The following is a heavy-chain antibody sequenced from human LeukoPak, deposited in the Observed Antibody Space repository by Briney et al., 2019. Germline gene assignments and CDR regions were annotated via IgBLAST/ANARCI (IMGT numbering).Heavy chain of an antibody. CDR1: GGSISSGDYY. Sequence: SETLSLTCTVSGGSISSGDYYWSWIRQPPGKGLEWIGYIYYSGSTNYNPSLKSRVTISLDTSKNQFSLKLSSVTAADTAVYYCARDESATGPYYYGMDVWGQGTTVTVSS. D-gene: IGHD6-13*01. CDR3: ARDESATGPYYYGMDV. CDR2: IYYSGST. V-gene: IGHV4-61*08. J-gene: IGHJ6*02.